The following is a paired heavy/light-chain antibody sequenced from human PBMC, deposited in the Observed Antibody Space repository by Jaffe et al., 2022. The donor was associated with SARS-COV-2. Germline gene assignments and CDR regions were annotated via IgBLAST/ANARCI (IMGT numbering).Heavy chain of an antibody. CDR2: VSGSGDAT. J-gene: IGHJ4*02. V-gene: IGHV3-23*01. CDR1: GFTFSSYA. CDR3: APHGEVRGVSPL. D-gene: IGHD3-10*01. Sequence: EVHLLESGGGLVQPGGSLTLSCAASGFTFSSYAMSWVRQAPGKGLEWVSAVSGSGDATYYADSVKGRFTISRDNSKNTLSLQMNGLRVEDTAVYYCAPHGEVRGVSPLWGPGTLVTVSS.
Light chain of an antibody. CDR2: QVS. J-gene: IGKJ2*01. CDR1: QSLVFRDGNTY. V-gene: IGKV2-30*01. Sequence: DVVVTQSPLSLPVTLGQPASISCRFSQSLVFRDGNTYLNWFHQRPGQSPRRLIYQVSKRDSGVPDRFSGSGSGTDFTLKISRVEAEDVGVYYCFQGTHWPPAFGQGTKLEIK. CDR3: FQGTHWPPA.